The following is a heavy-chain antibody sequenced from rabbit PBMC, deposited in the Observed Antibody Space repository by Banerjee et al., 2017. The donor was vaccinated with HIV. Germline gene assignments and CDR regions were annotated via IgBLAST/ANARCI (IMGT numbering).Heavy chain of an antibody. J-gene: IGHJ3*01. Sequence: QSLEESGGDLVKPGASLTLSCKASGFTLSSYWMCWVRQAPGKGLEWIACIHGGSSGSTYYASWAKGRFTISKTSSTTVTLQMTSLTAADTATYFCARTKNSGAYGLGLWGPGTLVTVS. CDR1: GFTLSSYW. CDR3: ARTKNSGAYGLGL. CDR2: IHGGSSGST. D-gene: IGHD6-1*01. V-gene: IGHV1S40*01.